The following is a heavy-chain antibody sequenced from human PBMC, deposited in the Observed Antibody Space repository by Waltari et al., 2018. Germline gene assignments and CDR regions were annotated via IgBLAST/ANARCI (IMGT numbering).Heavy chain of an antibody. CDR1: GFTFSSYG. CDR3: VKSMTVTTGSLDS. V-gene: IGHV3-33*06. Sequence: QVLLVESGGGVVQPGGSLRLSCATSGFTFSSYGMHWVRQAPGKGLEWVAGIGDDVSLKYYADSGKGRFTISRDTSKNTVYLEMNSLRVEDTALYYCVKSMTVTTGSLDSWGQGTPVSVSS. J-gene: IGHJ4*02. CDR2: IGDDVSLK. D-gene: IGHD4-17*01.